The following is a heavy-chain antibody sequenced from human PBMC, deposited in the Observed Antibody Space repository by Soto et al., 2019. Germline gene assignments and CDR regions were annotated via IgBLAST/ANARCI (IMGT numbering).Heavy chain of an antibody. J-gene: IGHJ6*02. Sequence: EVQLVESGGGLVQPGGSLRLSCAASGFTFSSYDMHWVRQAAGEGLEWVSAIGVAGDTYYPGSVEGRFTISGENAKNSLYLQMNRLRPGDTAVYYCARGYHGSGSRHGMDVWGQGTTVTVSS. CDR2: IGVAGDT. D-gene: IGHD3-10*01. V-gene: IGHV3-13*04. CDR1: GFTFSSYD. CDR3: ARGYHGSGSRHGMDV.